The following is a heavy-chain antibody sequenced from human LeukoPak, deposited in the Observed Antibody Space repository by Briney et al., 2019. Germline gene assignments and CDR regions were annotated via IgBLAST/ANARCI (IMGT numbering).Heavy chain of an antibody. CDR3: ARQGYISGQGFRNNWFDP. J-gene: IGHJ5*02. D-gene: IGHD6-19*01. V-gene: IGHV4-39*01. CDR1: GGSISSSNW. CDR2: IFYSGST. Sequence: SETLSLTCAVSGGSISSSNWWSWVRQPPGKGLEWIGTIFYSGSTYYNPSLRSRVTMSVDTSKNQFSLRLSSVTAADTAVYYCARQGYISGQGFRNNWFDPWGQGSLVTVSS.